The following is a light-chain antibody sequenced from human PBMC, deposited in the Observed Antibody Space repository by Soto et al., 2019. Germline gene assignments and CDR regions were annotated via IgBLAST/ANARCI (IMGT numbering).Light chain of an antibody. CDR2: AAS. Sequence: DIQMTQSPSSLSASVGDRVTITCRASQTINTYLNWYQQKPGKAPKLLIHAASSLQSGVPSRFSGSGSGTDFTLTISSLQPEDFATYYCQQSYRTPLTVGPGTKGDIK. V-gene: IGKV1-39*01. CDR3: QQSYRTPLT. CDR1: QTINTY. J-gene: IGKJ3*01.